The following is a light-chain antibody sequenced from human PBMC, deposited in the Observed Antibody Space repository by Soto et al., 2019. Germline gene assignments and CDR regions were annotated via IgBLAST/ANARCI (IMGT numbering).Light chain of an antibody. Sequence: DIQLTQSPSSLSAPVGDRVTITCQASQDINNYLNWYQQKPGKAPKLLIFDASSVETGVPSRFSGSGSGTHFTFTISSLEPEDIATYHCQQYEDLPLTFGGGTRVELK. CDR2: DAS. J-gene: IGKJ4*01. V-gene: IGKV1-33*01. CDR3: QQYEDLPLT. CDR1: QDINNY.